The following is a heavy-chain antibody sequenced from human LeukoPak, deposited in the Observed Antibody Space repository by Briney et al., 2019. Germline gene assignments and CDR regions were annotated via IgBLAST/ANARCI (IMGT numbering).Heavy chain of an antibody. V-gene: IGHV3-23*01. Sequence: GALRLSCAASGFTFSSYAMSWVRQPPGKGLEWVSAIGGSGGNTYYADSVKGRFTISRDNSKNTLYLQMNSLRAEDTAVYYCASRDPCSGGNCYGLGYWGQGTLVTVSS. CDR3: ASRDPCSGGNCYGLGY. J-gene: IGHJ4*02. CDR1: GFTFSSYA. CDR2: IGGSGGNT. D-gene: IGHD2-15*01.